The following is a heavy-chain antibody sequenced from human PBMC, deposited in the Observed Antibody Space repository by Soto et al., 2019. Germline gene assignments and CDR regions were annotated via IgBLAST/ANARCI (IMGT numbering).Heavy chain of an antibody. J-gene: IGHJ4*02. D-gene: IGHD3-22*01. CDR2: ISYGGGTT. Sequence: PGGSLRLSCAASGFTFSNFPIHWVRQAPGKGLEWVSAISYGGGTTYYADSVKGRFTISRDNSKNTLYLQMNSLRAEDTAVYYCAKNPGYYYDSTGYHFDYWGQGTLVTVSS. CDR3: AKNPGYYYDSTGYHFDY. V-gene: IGHV3-23*01. CDR1: GFTFSNFP.